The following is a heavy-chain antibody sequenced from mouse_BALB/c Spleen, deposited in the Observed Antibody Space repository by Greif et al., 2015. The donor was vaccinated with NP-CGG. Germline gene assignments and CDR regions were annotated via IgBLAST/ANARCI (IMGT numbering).Heavy chain of an antibody. Sequence: VQLQQSGAELVKPGASVKMSCKASGYTFTSYNMHWVKQTPGQGLEWVGAIYPGNGDTSYNQKFKGKATLTADKSSSTAYMQLSSLTSEDSAVYYCARPYYGSSFWFAYWGQGTLVTVSA. CDR2: IYPGNGDT. CDR3: ARPYYGSSFWFAY. CDR1: GYTFTSYN. D-gene: IGHD1-1*01. J-gene: IGHJ3*01. V-gene: IGHV1-12*01.